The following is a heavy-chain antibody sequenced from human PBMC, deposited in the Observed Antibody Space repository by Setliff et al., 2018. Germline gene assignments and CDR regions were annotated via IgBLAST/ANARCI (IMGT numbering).Heavy chain of an antibody. CDR1: GGSISPYF. V-gene: IGHV4-59*01. CDR2: IYHNGNT. CDR3: VRDRTAYSYGLDV. D-gene: IGHD5-18*01. J-gene: IGHJ6*02. Sequence: SETLSLTCTASGGSISPYFWSWIRQPPGKGLEWIGYIYHNGNTNFNPSLKTRVTMSVDTSKNRFALNLRSVTAADAAVYYCVRDRTAYSYGLDVWGQGTTVTVSS.